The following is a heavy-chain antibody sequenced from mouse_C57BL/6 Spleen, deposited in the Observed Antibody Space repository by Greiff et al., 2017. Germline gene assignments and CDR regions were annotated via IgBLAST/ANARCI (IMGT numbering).Heavy chain of an antibody. J-gene: IGHJ1*03. CDR3: ARKNFITTVVAADFDV. Sequence: QVQLQQSDAELVKPGASVKISCKASGYTFTDYTIHWMKQRPEQGLEWIGYIYPRDGSTKYNEKFKGKATLTADKSSSTAYMQLNSLTSEDSAVYFCARKNFITTVVAADFDVWGTGTTVTVSS. CDR2: IYPRDGST. CDR1: GYTFTDYT. D-gene: IGHD1-1*01. V-gene: IGHV1-78*01.